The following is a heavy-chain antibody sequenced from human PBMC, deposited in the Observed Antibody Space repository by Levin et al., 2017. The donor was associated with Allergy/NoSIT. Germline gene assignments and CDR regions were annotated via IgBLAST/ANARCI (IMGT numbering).Heavy chain of an antibody. Sequence: GASVKVSCAVSGFTISEYAMAWVRQAPGKGLEWVSVITGGGFNTYYGDSVKGRFTVSRDDSKDTPYLDLNSLRAEDTAVYYCAKKQGGTSGFSFDVWGQGTMVTVSS. CDR3: AKKQGGTSGFSFDV. CDR1: GFTISEYA. D-gene: IGHD2-15*01. J-gene: IGHJ3*01. CDR2: ITGGGFNT. V-gene: IGHV3-23*01.